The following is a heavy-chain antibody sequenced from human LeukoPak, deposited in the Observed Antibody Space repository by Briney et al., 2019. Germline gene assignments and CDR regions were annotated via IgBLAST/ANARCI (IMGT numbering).Heavy chain of an antibody. V-gene: IGHV3-30*02. CDR2: IRYDGSNK. J-gene: IGHJ4*02. D-gene: IGHD4-17*01. Sequence: PGGSLRLSCAASGVTFSNAWMNWVRQAPGKGLEWVAFIRYDGSNKYYADSVKGRFTISRDNAKNSLYLQMNSLRAEDTAVYYCARVRYGDYVFDYWGQGTLVTVSS. CDR3: ARVRYGDYVFDY. CDR1: GVTFSNAW.